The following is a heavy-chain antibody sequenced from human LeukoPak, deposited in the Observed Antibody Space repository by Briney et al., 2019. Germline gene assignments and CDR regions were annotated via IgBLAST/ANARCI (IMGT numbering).Heavy chain of an antibody. CDR1: GYTFTSYG. D-gene: IGHD3-10*01. V-gene: IGHV1-18*04. CDR3: ARSQGIWFGELLSDCYYYGMDV. Sequence: APVKVSCKASGYTFTSYGISWVRQAPGQGLEWMGWISAYNGNTNYAQKLQGRVTMTTDTSTSTAYMELRSLRSDDTAVYYCARSQGIWFGELLSDCYYYGMDVWGKGTTVTVSS. CDR2: ISAYNGNT. J-gene: IGHJ6*04.